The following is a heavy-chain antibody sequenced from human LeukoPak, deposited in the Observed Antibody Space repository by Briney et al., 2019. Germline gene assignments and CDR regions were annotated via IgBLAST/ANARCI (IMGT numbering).Heavy chain of an antibody. D-gene: IGHD3-10*01. J-gene: IGHJ6*03. Sequence: GASVKVSCKASGGTFSSYAISWVRQAPGQGLEWMGGIIPIFGTANYAQKFQGRVTITRNTSISTAYMELSSLRSEDTAVYYCAREIWFGELWGRGYYYYYMDVWGKGTTVTVSS. V-gene: IGHV1-69*05. CDR2: IIPIFGTA. CDR1: GGTFSSYA. CDR3: AREIWFGELWGRGYYYYYMDV.